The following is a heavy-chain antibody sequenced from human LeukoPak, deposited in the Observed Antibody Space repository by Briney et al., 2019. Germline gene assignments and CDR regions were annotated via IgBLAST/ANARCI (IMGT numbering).Heavy chain of an antibody. CDR3: AKEYSGYDFDY. J-gene: IGHJ4*02. CDR1: GFTFSNVW. Sequence: PGGSLRLSCAASGFTFSNVWMSWVRQAPGKGLEWVAATSGSGVNSYYADSVRGRFTIPRDNSQNTLYLQMDSLRAEDTALYYCAKEYSGYDFDYWGQGTLVTVSS. V-gene: IGHV3-23*01. D-gene: IGHD5-12*01. CDR2: TSGSGVNS.